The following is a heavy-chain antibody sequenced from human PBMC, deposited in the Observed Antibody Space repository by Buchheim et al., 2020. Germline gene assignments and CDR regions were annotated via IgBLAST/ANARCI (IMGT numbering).Heavy chain of an antibody. Sequence: QVQLVQSGAEVKKPGASVKVSCKASGYTFTSYYMHWVRQAPGQGLEWMGIINPSGGSTSYAQKFQGRVTMTRDTSTSTVYMELSSLRSEETAVYYCAGDGYYRGVTPKGGVYYFDYWGQGTL. CDR1: GYTFTSYY. V-gene: IGHV1-46*01. CDR3: AGDGYYRGVTPKGGVYYFDY. D-gene: IGHD4-17*01. CDR2: INPSGGST. J-gene: IGHJ4*02.